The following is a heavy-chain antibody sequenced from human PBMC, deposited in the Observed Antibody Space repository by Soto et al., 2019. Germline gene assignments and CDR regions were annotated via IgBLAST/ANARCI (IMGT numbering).Heavy chain of an antibody. CDR1: GFTFSSYS. Sequence: LRLSCADSGFTFSSYSMNWVRQAPGKGLEWVSYISSSSSTIYYADSVKGRFTISRDNAKNSLYLQMNSLRAEDTAVYYCARAGQQLRFLEWLLYYFDYWGQGTLVTVSS. CDR3: ARAGQQLRFLEWLLYYFDY. D-gene: IGHD3-3*01. V-gene: IGHV3-48*01. CDR2: ISSSSSTI. J-gene: IGHJ4*02.